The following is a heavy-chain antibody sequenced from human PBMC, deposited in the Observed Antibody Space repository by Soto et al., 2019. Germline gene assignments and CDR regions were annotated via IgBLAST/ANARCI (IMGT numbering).Heavy chain of an antibody. CDR2: IYYSGST. D-gene: IGHD3-9*01. V-gene: IGHV4-39*01. Sequence: SETLSLTCTVSGGSISSSSYYWGWIRQPPGKGLEWIGSIYYSGSTYYNPSLKSRVTISVDTSKNQFSLKLSSVTAADTAVYYCARLFTPPLYYDILTGYPTHYFDYWGQGTLVTVSS. CDR1: GGSISSSSYY. CDR3: ARLFTPPLYYDILTGYPTHYFDY. J-gene: IGHJ4*02.